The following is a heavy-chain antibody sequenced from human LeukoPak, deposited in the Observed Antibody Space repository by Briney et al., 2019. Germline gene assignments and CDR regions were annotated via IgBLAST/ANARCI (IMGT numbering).Heavy chain of an antibody. J-gene: IGHJ5*02. CDR3: ARTSRGYYGSGSYNWFDP. CDR2: IYYSGST. CDR1: GGSISSGGYY. V-gene: IGHV4-31*03. Sequence: SETLSPTCTVSGGSISSGGYYWSWIRQHPGKGLEWIGYIYYSGSTSYNPSLKSRVTISVDTSKNQFSLKLSSVTAADTAVYYCARTSRGYYGSGSYNWFDPWGQGTLVTVSS. D-gene: IGHD3-10*01.